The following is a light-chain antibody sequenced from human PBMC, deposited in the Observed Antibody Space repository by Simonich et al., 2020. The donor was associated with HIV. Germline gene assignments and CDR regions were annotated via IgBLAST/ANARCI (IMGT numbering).Light chain of an antibody. Sequence: QSALTQPASVSGSPGQSITISCTGTSSDVGGYKYVSWYQQHPGKAPKLIIYDVSNRPSGFSNRFSGSKSGYTASLTISGLQADDEADYYCSSYTSSSTLVFGGGTKLTVL. CDR1: SSDVGGYKY. V-gene: IGLV2-14*03. J-gene: IGLJ2*01. CDR3: SSYTSSSTLV. CDR2: DVS.